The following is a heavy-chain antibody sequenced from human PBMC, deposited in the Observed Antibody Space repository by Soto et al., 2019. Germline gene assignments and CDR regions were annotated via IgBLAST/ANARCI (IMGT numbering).Heavy chain of an antibody. CDR2: IYPGDSDT. Sequence: GESLKISCKGSGYSFTSYWIGWVRQMPGKGLEWMGIIYPGDSDTRYSPSFQGQVTISADKSISTAYLQGSSLKASDTAMYYCARLTMVRGVINWFDPWGQGTLVTVSS. J-gene: IGHJ5*02. V-gene: IGHV5-51*01. D-gene: IGHD3-10*01. CDR1: GYSFTSYW. CDR3: ARLTMVRGVINWFDP.